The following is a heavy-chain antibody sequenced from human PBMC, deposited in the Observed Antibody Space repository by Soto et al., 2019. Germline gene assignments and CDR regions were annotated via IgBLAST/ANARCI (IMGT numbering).Heavy chain of an antibody. V-gene: IGHV4-59*08. J-gene: IGHJ4*02. D-gene: IGHD5-12*01. Sequence: QVQLQGSGPGLVKPSETLSLTCTVSGGSISSHYWSWIRQPPWQGLEWIGYIYYSGSTNYNPSLKRRVTISVDTSKRQFSLRLSSVTAADTAVYFCARLDGYDHYFDSWGQGALVTVSS. CDR1: GGSISSHY. CDR3: ARLDGYDHYFDS. CDR2: IYYSGST.